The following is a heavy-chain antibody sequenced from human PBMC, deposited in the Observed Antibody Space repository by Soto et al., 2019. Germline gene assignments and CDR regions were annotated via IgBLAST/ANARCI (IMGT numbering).Heavy chain of an antibody. CDR3: ARFYGDYVNWFDP. CDR2: VYHGGST. D-gene: IGHD4-17*01. J-gene: IGHJ5*02. CDR1: GGSISSGGYS. Sequence: QLQLQESGSGLVKPSQTLSLTCAVSGGSISSGGYSWSWIRQPPGQGLEWIGYVYHGGSTYYNPYLKSRVTISLDWSENQYSLKLSSVTAADTAVYYCARFYGDYVNWFDPWGQGTLVTVSS. V-gene: IGHV4-30-2*01.